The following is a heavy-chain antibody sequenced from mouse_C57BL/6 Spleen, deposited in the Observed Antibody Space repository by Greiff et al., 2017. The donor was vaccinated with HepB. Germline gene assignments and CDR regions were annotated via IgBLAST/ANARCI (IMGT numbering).Heavy chain of an antibody. CDR2: IRNKANGYTT. CDR1: GFTFTDYY. Sequence: EVQGVESGGGLVQPGGSLSLSCAASGFTFTDYYMSWVRQPPGKALEWLGFIRNKANGYTTEYSASVKGLFTISSDNSQSILYLQMNALRAEDSATYDCASLNWDSNWYFDVWGTGTTVTVSS. V-gene: IGHV7-3*01. J-gene: IGHJ1*03. CDR3: ASLNWDSNWYFDV. D-gene: IGHD4-1*02.